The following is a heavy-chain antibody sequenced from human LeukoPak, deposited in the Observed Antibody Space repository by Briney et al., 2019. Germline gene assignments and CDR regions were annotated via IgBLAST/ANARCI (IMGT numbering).Heavy chain of an antibody. Sequence: GGSLRLSCAASGFTFSSYSMNWVRQAPGKGLEWVAVISYDGSNKYYADSVKGRFTISRDNSKNTLYLQMNSLRAEDTAVYYCAKDQEWFGELLYYFDYWGQGTLVTVSS. CDR2: ISYDGSNK. J-gene: IGHJ4*02. V-gene: IGHV3-30*18. CDR1: GFTFSSYS. CDR3: AKDQEWFGELLYYFDY. D-gene: IGHD3-10*01.